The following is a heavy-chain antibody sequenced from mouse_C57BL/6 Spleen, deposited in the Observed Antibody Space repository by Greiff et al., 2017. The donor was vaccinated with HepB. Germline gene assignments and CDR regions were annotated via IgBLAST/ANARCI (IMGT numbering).Heavy chain of an antibody. V-gene: IGHV2-2*01. J-gene: IGHJ4*01. D-gene: IGHD2-5*01. Sequence: VMLVESGPGLVQPSQSLSITCTVSGFSLTSYGVHWVRQSPGKGLEWLGVIWSGGSTDYNAAFISRLSISKDNSKSQVFFKMNSLQADDTAIYYCARNWAPYSKDYAMDYWGQGTSVTVSS. CDR3: ARNWAPYSKDYAMDY. CDR1: GFSLTSYG. CDR2: IWSGGST.